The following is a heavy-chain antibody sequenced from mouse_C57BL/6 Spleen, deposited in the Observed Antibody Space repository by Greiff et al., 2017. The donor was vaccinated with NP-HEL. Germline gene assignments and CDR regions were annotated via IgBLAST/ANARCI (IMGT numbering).Heavy chain of an antibody. J-gene: IGHJ4*01. CDR3: AKITYYAMDY. D-gene: IGHD2-4*01. V-gene: IGHV1-22*01. Sequence: EVQLQQSGPELVKPGASVKMSCKASGYTFTDYNMHWVKQSHGKSLEWIGYINPNNGGTSYNQKFKGKATLTVNKSSRTAYMELRSLTSEDSAVYYCAKITYYAMDYWGQGTSVTVSS. CDR1: GYTFTDYN. CDR2: INPNNGGT.